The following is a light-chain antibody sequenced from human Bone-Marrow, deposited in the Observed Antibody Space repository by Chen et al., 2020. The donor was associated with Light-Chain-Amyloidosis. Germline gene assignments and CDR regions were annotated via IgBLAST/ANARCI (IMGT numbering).Light chain of an antibody. Sequence: SYELTQPPSVSVSPGQTARITCSEDALPKQYAYWYQQKPGQAPLLVIHRDTERPSGISERFSGSSSGTTSTWTISGVQAEDEADYHCQSADSSGTYEVIFGGGTKLTVL. CDR3: QSADSSGTYEVI. J-gene: IGLJ2*01. V-gene: IGLV3-25*03. CDR2: RDT. CDR1: ALPKQY.